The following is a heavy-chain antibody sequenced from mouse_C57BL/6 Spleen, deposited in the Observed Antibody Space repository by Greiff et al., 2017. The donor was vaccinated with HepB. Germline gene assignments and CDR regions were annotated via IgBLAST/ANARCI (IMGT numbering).Heavy chain of an antibody. J-gene: IGHJ2*01. CDR2: IDPSDSYT. CDR1: GYTFTSYW. V-gene: IGHV1-59*01. Sequence: QVQLQQPGAELVRPGTSVKLSCKASGYTFTSYWMHWVKQRPGQGLEWIGVIDPSDSYTNYNQKFKGKATLTVDTSSSTAYMQLSSLTSEDSAVYYCALDSSGAGYFDYWGQGTTLTVSS. CDR3: ALDSSGAGYFDY. D-gene: IGHD3-2*02.